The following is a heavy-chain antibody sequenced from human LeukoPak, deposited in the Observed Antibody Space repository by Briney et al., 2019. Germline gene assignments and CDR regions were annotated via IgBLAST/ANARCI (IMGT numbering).Heavy chain of an antibody. Sequence: AGGSLRLSCAASGFTFSSYSMNWVRQAPGKGLEWVSYISSSSGTIYYADSVKGRFTISRDNAKKSLYLQMNSLRAEDTAVYYCASSTPGGYDFKWSQGTLVTVSS. CDR1: GFTFSSYS. D-gene: IGHD5-12*01. CDR3: ASSTPGGYDFK. V-gene: IGHV3-48*01. J-gene: IGHJ4*02. CDR2: ISSSSGTI.